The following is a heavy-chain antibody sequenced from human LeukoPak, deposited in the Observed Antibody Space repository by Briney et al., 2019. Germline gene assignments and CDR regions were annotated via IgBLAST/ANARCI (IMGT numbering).Heavy chain of an antibody. CDR1: GYTFTSYD. CDR2: MNPNSGNT. D-gene: IGHD3-10*01. V-gene: IGHV1-8*01. CDR3: ARVSGGDLDLPLRY. J-gene: IGHJ4*02. Sequence: ASVKVSCKASGYTFTSYDINWVRQATGQGLEWMGWMNPNSGNTGYAQKFQGRVTMTRNTSISTAYMELSSLRSEDTAVYYCARVSGGDLDLPLRYWGQGTLVTVSS.